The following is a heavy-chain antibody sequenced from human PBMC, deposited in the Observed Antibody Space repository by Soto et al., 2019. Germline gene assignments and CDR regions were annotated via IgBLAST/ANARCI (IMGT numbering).Heavy chain of an antibody. CDR3: ARDGPMDRAFDI. Sequence: ASVKVSCKASGYTFTSYALHWVRQAPGQRLEWMGWINGGNGNTKYSQKLQGRVTMTTDTSTSTAYMELRSLRSDDTAVYYCARDGPMDRAFDIWGQGTMVTVSS. D-gene: IGHD3-10*01. V-gene: IGHV1-3*01. CDR1: GYTFTSYA. CDR2: INGGNGNT. J-gene: IGHJ3*02.